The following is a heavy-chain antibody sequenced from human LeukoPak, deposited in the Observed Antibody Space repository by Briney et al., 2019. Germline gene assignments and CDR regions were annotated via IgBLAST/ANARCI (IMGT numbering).Heavy chain of an antibody. D-gene: IGHD2-15*01. CDR3: XRSEYCSNXNCYHHXVFDY. CDR1: GGSISSGDYY. V-gene: IGHV4-30-4*08. J-gene: IGHJ4*02. Sequence: PSETLSLTCTVSGGSISSGDYYWSWIRQPPGKGLEWIGYIYYSGTTYYNPSLKSRVIISIDTSKNQFSLKLSSVTAADTAVYXCXRSEYCSNXNCYHHXVFDYWGQGTLVTVSS. CDR2: IYYSGTT.